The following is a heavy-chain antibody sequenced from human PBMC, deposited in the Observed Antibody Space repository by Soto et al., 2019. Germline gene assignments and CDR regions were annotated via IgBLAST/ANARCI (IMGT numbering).Heavy chain of an antibody. D-gene: IGHD6-6*01. Sequence: QVQLQESGPGLVKPSETLSLTCSVSGGSISSFYWNWIRQPAGKGLEWIGRIYRNGHTDYNPSLTGRVTMSVDTSKHQFSLQLSSVTAADTARYYCARGPSTSSIGTFDIWGQGTMVTVSP. V-gene: IGHV4-4*07. CDR2: IYRNGHT. J-gene: IGHJ3*02. CDR3: ARGPSTSSIGTFDI. CDR1: GGSISSFY.